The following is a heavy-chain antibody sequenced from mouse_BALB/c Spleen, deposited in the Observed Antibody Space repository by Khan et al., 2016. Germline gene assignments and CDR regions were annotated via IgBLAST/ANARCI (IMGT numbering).Heavy chain of an antibody. V-gene: IGHV2-2*01. CDR3: ARGDVFYYYAMDY. Sequence: QVQLQQSGPGLVQPSQSLSITCTVSGFSLTDYSIHWVRQSPGKGLQWLGVIWSGGNTDYTAAFISRLSISKDSSKSQVFFKVNGLQTDDTAIFYCARGDVFYYYAMDYWGQGTSVTVSS. J-gene: IGHJ4*01. CDR2: IWSGGNT. CDR1: GFSLTDYS.